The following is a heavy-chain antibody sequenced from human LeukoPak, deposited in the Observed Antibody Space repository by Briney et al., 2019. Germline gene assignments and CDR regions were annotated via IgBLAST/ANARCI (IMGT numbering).Heavy chain of an antibody. CDR3: ARLGYCSSTSCYTDY. Sequence: GGSLRLFCAASGFTFSSYSMNWVRQAAGKGLEWVSYISSSSSTIYYADSVKGRFTISRDNAKNSLYLQMNSLRDEDTAVYYYARLGYCSSTSCYTDYWGQGTLVTVSS. CDR1: GFTFSSYS. V-gene: IGHV3-48*02. CDR2: ISSSSSTI. D-gene: IGHD2-2*02. J-gene: IGHJ4*02.